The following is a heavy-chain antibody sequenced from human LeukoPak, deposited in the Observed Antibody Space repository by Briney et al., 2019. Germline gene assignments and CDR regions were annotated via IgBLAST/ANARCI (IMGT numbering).Heavy chain of an antibody. Sequence: AGGSLRLSCAASGFTFSSYEMNWVRQAPGKGLEWVSYISSSGNIYYADSVKGRFTISRDNAKTSLYLQMNSLRAEDTALYYCARDRGGIGYYMDVWGKGTTVTVSS. D-gene: IGHD3-16*02. CDR3: ARDRGGIGYYMDV. V-gene: IGHV3-48*03. J-gene: IGHJ6*03. CDR2: ISSSGNI. CDR1: GFTFSSYE.